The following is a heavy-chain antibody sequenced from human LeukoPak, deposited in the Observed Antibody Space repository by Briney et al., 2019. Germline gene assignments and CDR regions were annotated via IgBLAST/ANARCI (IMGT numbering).Heavy chain of an antibody. Sequence: GGSLRLSCAASGFTFDDYAMHWVRQAPGKGLEWVSGISWNSGSIGYADSVKGRFTISRDNAKNSLYLQMNSLRAEDTALYYCAKDTLVVPAAPSAFDIWGQGTMVTVSS. D-gene: IGHD2-2*01. CDR1: GFTFDDYA. CDR2: ISWNSGSI. CDR3: AKDTLVVPAAPSAFDI. J-gene: IGHJ3*02. V-gene: IGHV3-9*01.